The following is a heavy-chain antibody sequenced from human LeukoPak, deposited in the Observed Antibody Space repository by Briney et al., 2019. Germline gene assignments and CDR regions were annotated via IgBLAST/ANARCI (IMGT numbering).Heavy chain of an antibody. D-gene: IGHD2-21*01. V-gene: IGHV1-69*04. CDR1: GGTFSSYA. CDR2: IIPILGIA. CDR3: AYDYCGGDCYPSDFDY. Sequence: SVEVSCKASGGTFSSYAISWVRQAPGQGLEWMGRIIPILGIANYAQKFQGRVTITADKSTSTAYMELSSLRSEDTAVYYCAYDYCGGDCYPSDFDYWGQGTLVTVSS. J-gene: IGHJ4*02.